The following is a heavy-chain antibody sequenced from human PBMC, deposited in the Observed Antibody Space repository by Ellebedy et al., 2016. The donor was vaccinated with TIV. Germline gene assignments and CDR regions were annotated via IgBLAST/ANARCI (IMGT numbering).Heavy chain of an antibody. CDR2: IYNSGST. Sequence: SETLSLTCTVSGGSISSYYWSWIRQPPGKGLEWIGYIYNSGSTNYNPSLKSRLTMSLDTSKNQFSLKLTSVTAADTAVYYCAGDWNSRSYRFDFWGQGALVTVSS. V-gene: IGHV4-59*01. D-gene: IGHD1-26*01. CDR1: GGSISSYY. J-gene: IGHJ4*02. CDR3: AGDWNSRSYRFDF.